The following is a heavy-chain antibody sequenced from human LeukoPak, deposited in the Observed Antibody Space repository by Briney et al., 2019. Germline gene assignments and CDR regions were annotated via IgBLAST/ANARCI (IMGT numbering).Heavy chain of an antibody. CDR1: GGSISSSSYY. Sequence: SETLSLTCTVSGGSISSSSYYWGWIRQPPGKGLEWIGSIYYSGSTYYNPSLKSRVTISVDTSKNQFSLKLSSVTAADTAVYYCAREGYSGYDSLDYWGQGTLVTVSS. V-gene: IGHV4-39*07. J-gene: IGHJ4*02. D-gene: IGHD5-12*01. CDR3: AREGYSGYDSLDY. CDR2: IYYSGST.